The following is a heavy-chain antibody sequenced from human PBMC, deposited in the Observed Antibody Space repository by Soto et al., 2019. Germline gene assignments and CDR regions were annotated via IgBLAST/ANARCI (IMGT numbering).Heavy chain of an antibody. CDR1: GGTFRHA. Sequence: ASVKVSCKASGGTFRHAISWVRQAPGEGLEWMGEIIPIIDKPNYAQKFQGRVTITADASTSTAYMELSSLRSEDTAMYYCARAADYGDYLFDYWGQGTLVTVSS. CDR3: ARAADYGDYLFDY. D-gene: IGHD4-17*01. V-gene: IGHV1-69*13. CDR2: IIPIIDKP. J-gene: IGHJ4*02.